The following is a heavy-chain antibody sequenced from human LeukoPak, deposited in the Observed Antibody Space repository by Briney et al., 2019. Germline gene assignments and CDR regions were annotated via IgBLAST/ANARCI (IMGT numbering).Heavy chain of an antibody. CDR1: GFTFDGYA. V-gene: IGHV3-9*01. CDR2: ISWNSGSI. J-gene: IGHJ6*02. D-gene: IGHD6-13*01. Sequence: GGSLRLSCAASGFTFDGYAMHWVRQAPGKGLEWVSGISWNSGSIGYADSVKGRFTISRDNAKNSLYLQMNSLRAEDTALYYCAKDRRAAAPSGMDVWGQGTTVTVSS. CDR3: AKDRRAAAPSGMDV.